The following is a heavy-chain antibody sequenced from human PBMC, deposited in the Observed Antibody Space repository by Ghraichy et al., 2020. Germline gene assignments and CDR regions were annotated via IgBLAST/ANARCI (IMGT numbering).Heavy chain of an antibody. CDR1: GFTFSIYS. V-gene: IGHV3-21*01. D-gene: IGHD5-18*01. Sequence: GSLRLSCAASGFTFSIYSMNWVRRAPGKGLEWVSFISASSSHIYDADAVKGRFTISRDNAKNLLYLQMNNLRAEDTAVYYCARHVETSMVTAYFGYWGQGTQVTVSS. CDR3: ARHVETSMVTAYFGY. CDR2: ISASSSHI. J-gene: IGHJ4*02.